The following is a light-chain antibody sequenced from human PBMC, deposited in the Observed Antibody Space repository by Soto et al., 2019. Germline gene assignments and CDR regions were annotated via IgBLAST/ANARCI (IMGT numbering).Light chain of an antibody. CDR1: SSDVGGSNH. V-gene: IGLV2-14*01. J-gene: IGLJ2*01. CDR3: SSYTSTTLV. CDR2: GVS. Sequence: QFALTQPASVSGSPGQSITISCTGTSSDVGGSNHVSWYQQHPGKAPKLMIYGVSNRPSGISNRVSGSKSGNTASLTISGLQAEDEADYYCSSYTSTTLVFGGGTKLTVL.